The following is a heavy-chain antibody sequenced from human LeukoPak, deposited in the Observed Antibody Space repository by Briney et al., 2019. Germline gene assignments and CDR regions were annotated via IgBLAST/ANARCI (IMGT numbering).Heavy chain of an antibody. Sequence: SETLSLTCTVSGGSISSYYWSWIRQPPGKGLEWIGYIYYSGSTNYNPSLKSRVTISVDTSKNQFSLKLSSVTAADTAVYYCARGGIGYSNSWSEVYYYYYMDVWGKGTTVTVSS. CDR2: IYYSGST. CDR3: ARGGIGYSNSWSEVYYYYYMDV. D-gene: IGHD6-13*01. CDR1: GGSISSYY. V-gene: IGHV4-59*01. J-gene: IGHJ6*03.